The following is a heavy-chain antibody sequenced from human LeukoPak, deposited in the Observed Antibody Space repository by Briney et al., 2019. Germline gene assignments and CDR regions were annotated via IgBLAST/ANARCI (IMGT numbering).Heavy chain of an antibody. Sequence: GGSLRLSCAPSGFTFSSYWMSWVRQAPGKGLEWVANIKQDGSEKYYVDSVKGRFTISRDNAKNSLYLKMNRLRAEDTAVYYCARDNNIVVVVAAYYMDVWGKGTTVTVSS. CDR1: GFTFSSYW. CDR2: IKQDGSEK. V-gene: IGHV3-7*01. J-gene: IGHJ6*03. CDR3: ARDNNIVVVVAAYYMDV. D-gene: IGHD2-15*01.